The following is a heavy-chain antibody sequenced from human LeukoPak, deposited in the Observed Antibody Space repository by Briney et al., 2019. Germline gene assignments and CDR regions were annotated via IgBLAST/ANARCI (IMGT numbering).Heavy chain of an antibody. CDR3: ARVGTQWLVPGQGNFDY. J-gene: IGHJ4*02. Sequence: GGSLRLSCAASGFTFNSYSMNWVHQAPGKGLEWVSSISSTSNDIYYADSVKGRFTISRDNAKNSLCLQMNSLRAEDTAVYYCARVGTQWLVPGQGNFDYWGQGTLVTVSS. CDR1: GFTFNSYS. V-gene: IGHV3-21*01. CDR2: ISSTSNDI. D-gene: IGHD6-19*01.